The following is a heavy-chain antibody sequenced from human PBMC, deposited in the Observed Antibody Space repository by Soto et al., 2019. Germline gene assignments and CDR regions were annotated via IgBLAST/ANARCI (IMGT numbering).Heavy chain of an antibody. CDR3: ARPGPLGGGRTQFDY. CDR1: GFTFSSYS. D-gene: IGHD3-16*01. Sequence: GGSLRLSCAASGFTFSSYSMNWVRQAPGKGLEWVSSISSSSSYIYYADSVKGRFTISRDNAKNSLYLQMNSLRAEDMAVYYCARPGPLGGGRTQFDYWGQGTLVTVSS. V-gene: IGHV3-21*01. J-gene: IGHJ4*02. CDR2: ISSSSSYI.